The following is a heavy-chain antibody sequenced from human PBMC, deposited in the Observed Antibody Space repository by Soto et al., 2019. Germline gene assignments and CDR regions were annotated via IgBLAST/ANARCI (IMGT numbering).Heavy chain of an antibody. D-gene: IGHD1-20*01. V-gene: IGHV3-21*01. J-gene: IGHJ3*02. CDR2: ISSSSSYI. Sequence: GALRLSCAASGFTLSSYSMNWVRQAPGKGLEWVPSISSSSSYIYYADSVKGRFTISRDNAKNSLYLQMNSLRAEDTAVYYCARDVLTGTRGAFDIWGQGTMVTVSS. CDR1: GFTLSSYS. CDR3: ARDVLTGTRGAFDI.